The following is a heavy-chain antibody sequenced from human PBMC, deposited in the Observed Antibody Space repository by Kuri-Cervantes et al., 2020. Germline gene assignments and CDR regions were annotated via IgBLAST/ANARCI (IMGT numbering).Heavy chain of an antibody. J-gene: IGHJ4*02. CDR3: AKDLIRGVIITAYYFDY. Sequence: GESLKISCAASGFTFSSYAMSWVRQAPGKGLEWVAVISYDGSNKYYADSVKGRFTISRDNSKNTLYLQMNSLRAEDTAVYHCAKDLIRGVIITAYYFDYWGQGTLVTVPS. D-gene: IGHD3-10*01. CDR1: GFTFSSYA. CDR2: ISYDGSNK. V-gene: IGHV3-30*18.